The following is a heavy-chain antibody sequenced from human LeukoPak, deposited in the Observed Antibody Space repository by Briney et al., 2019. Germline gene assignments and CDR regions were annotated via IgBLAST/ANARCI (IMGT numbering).Heavy chain of an antibody. Sequence: ASVKVSCKASGYTFTSYYMHWVRQAPGQGLEWMGIINPSGGSTSYAQKFQGRVTMTRDTSTSTVYMELSSLRSEDTAVYYCARDRDIVVVPAAMEPGYYFDYWGQGTLVTVSS. CDR1: GYTFTSYY. J-gene: IGHJ4*02. D-gene: IGHD2-2*01. CDR2: INPSGGST. CDR3: ARDRDIVVVPAAMEPGYYFDY. V-gene: IGHV1-46*01.